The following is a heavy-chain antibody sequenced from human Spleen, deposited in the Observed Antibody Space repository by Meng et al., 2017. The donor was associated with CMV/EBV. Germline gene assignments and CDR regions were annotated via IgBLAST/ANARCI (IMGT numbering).Heavy chain of an antibody. CDR2: INHSGST. CDR3: ARAAQHGSIFGVVIIGPQRWFDP. V-gene: IGHV4-34*01. D-gene: IGHD3-3*01. J-gene: IGHJ5*02. Sequence: SETLSLTCAVYGGSFSGYYWSWIRQPPGKGLEWIGEINHSGSTNYNPSLKSRVTISVDTSKNQFSLKLSSVTAADTAAYYCARAAQHGSIFGVVIIGPQRWFDPWGQGTLVTVSS. CDR1: GGSFSGYY.